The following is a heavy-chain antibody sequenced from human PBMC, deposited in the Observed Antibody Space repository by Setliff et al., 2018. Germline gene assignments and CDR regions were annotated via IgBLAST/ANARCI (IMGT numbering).Heavy chain of an antibody. CDR2: IYYSGTT. CDR3: ARGGTYRYFDY. Sequence: PSETLSLTCTVSGGSISSGTYYWSWIRQHPGKGLEWIGYIYYSGTTYYNPSLKSRVTISLDTSKNQFSLKLSSVTAADTAVYYCARGGTYRYFDYWGQGTLVTVSS. CDR1: GGSISSGTYY. J-gene: IGHJ4*02. V-gene: IGHV4-31*03.